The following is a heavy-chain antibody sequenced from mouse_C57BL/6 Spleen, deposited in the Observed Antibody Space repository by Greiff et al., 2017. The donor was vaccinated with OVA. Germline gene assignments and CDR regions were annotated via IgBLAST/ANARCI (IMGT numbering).Heavy chain of an antibody. D-gene: IGHD5-1*01. CDR1: GFNIKDDY. J-gene: IGHJ3*01. V-gene: IGHV14-4*01. CDR2: IDPENGDT. Sequence: EVQLQQSGAELVRPGASVKLSCTASGFNIKDDYMHWVKQRPEQGLEWIGWIDPENGDTEYASKFQGKATITADTSSNTAYLQLSSLTSEDTAVYYCTYHEYQAYWGQGTLVTVSA. CDR3: TYHEYQAY.